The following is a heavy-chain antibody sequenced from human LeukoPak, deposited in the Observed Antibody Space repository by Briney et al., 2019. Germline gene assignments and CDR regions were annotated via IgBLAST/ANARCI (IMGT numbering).Heavy chain of an antibody. D-gene: IGHD5/OR15-5a*01. Sequence: GGSLRLSCAASGFTFDGYGMNWVRQAPGKGLEWVSGINWNGGSTGYADSVKGRFTISRDNAKNSLYLQMNSLRAEDTALYYCARVYELREEDYYYYYMDVWGKGTTVTVSS. CDR1: GFTFDGYG. CDR3: ARVYELREEDYYYYYMDV. J-gene: IGHJ6*03. CDR2: INWNGGST. V-gene: IGHV3-20*04.